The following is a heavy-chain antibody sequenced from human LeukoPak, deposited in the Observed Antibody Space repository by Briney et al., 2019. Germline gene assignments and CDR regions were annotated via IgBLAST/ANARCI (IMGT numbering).Heavy chain of an antibody. J-gene: IGHJ4*02. Sequence: GASVKVSCTASGYTFTGYYMHWVRPAPGQGLEWMGWINPNSGGTNYAQKFQGRVTMTRDTSISTAFMELSRLRSDDTALYYCASARGGYGYGHRLDYWGQGTVVTVSS. CDR2: INPNSGGT. CDR3: ASARGGYGYGHRLDY. D-gene: IGHD5-18*01. V-gene: IGHV1-2*02. CDR1: GYTFTGYY.